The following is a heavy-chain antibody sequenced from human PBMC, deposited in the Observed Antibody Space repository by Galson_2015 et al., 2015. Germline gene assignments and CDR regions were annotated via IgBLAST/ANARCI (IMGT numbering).Heavy chain of an antibody. J-gene: IGHJ4*02. CDR3: ASGVRSNHFDY. CDR1: GFTFCGYS. V-gene: IGHV3-11*04. CDR2: VSSSGDIT. Sequence: CAAFGFTFCGYSMSWIRQAPGRGLAWISYVSSSGDITYYTDSVKGQFTISRYNAKNSLYLQMNSLRAEDTAVYYCASGVRSNHFDYWGQGTLVTVSS. D-gene: IGHD3-3*01.